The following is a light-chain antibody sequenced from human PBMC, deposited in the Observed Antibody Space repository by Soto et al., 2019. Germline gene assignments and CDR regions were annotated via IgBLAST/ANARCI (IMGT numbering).Light chain of an antibody. Sequence: EIVLTQSPGTLSLSPGERATLSCRASQSVSYYLAWYQQKPGQAPRLLIYDASSRATGVPDRFSGSGSGTDFTLTISRLEPEDFAVYYCQQYGYSPGLACGGGTKVDIK. CDR3: QQYGYSPGLA. CDR2: DAS. CDR1: QSVSYY. V-gene: IGKV3-20*01. J-gene: IGKJ4*01.